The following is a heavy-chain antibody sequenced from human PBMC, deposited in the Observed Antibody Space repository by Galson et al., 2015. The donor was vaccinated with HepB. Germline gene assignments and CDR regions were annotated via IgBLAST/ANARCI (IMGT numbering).Heavy chain of an antibody. Sequence: SLRLSCAASGFTFDDYGMSWVRQAPGKGLEWVSGINWNGGSTGYADSVKGRFTISRDNAKNSLYLQMNSLRAEDTALYYCARSITMVRGATGYSDYWGQGTLVTVSS. CDR3: ARSITMVRGATGYSDY. CDR1: GFTFDDYG. J-gene: IGHJ4*02. D-gene: IGHD3-10*01. V-gene: IGHV3-20*04. CDR2: INWNGGST.